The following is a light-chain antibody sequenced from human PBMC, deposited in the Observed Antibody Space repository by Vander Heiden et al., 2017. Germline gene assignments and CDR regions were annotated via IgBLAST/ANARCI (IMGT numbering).Light chain of an antibody. CDR3: QQYNNWPPIT. Sequence: EIVMTQSPATLSVSPGDSATLSCRASRNIDNTLAWYQQKPGQAPRLLIYNGVTRATGVPARFSASGSGTEFTLTISSLQSEDFAIYYCQQYNNWPPITFTQGTRLEIK. CDR1: RNIDNT. CDR2: NGV. J-gene: IGKJ5*01. V-gene: IGKV3-15*01.